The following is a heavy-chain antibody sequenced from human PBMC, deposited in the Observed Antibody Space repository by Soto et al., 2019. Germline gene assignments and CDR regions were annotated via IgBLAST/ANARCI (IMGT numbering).Heavy chain of an antibody. CDR1: GYTFITYA. Sequence: ASVKVSCKASGYTFITYAMHWVRQAPGQRLEWMGWINAGNGNTKYSQKFQGRVSITRDTSASTAYMELSSLRSEDTAVYYCARGIIVGGWYPYSFHYSGQGTLVTVSS. D-gene: IGHD6-19*01. J-gene: IGHJ4*02. CDR2: INAGNGNT. CDR3: ARGIIVGGWYPYSFHY. V-gene: IGHV1-3*01.